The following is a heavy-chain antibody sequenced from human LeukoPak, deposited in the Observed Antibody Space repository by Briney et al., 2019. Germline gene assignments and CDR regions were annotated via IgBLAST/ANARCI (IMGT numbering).Heavy chain of an antibody. J-gene: IGHJ6*02. CDR3: AKCMGSGNYYYYYYGMDV. V-gene: IGHV3-23*01. D-gene: IGHD3-10*01. CDR1: GFTFSSYA. CDR2: ISGSGGTT. Sequence: PGGSLRLSCAASGFTFSSYAMSWVRQAPGKGLEWVSGISGSGGTTYDAGSVRGRFTISRDNSKNTLYLQMNSLTAEDTAVYYCAKCMGSGNYYYYYYGMDVWGQRTTVTVSS.